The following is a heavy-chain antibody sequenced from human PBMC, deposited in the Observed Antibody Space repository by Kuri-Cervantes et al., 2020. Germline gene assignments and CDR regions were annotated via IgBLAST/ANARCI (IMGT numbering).Heavy chain of an antibody. Sequence: GESLKISCKASGYTFTGYYMHWVRQAPGQGLEWMGWINPNSGGTNYAQKFQGWVTMTRDTSISTAYMELSRLRSDDTAVYYCARAEAGIAAAGLVDYWGQGTLVTVSS. V-gene: IGHV1-2*04. CDR1: GYTFTGYY. CDR3: ARAEAGIAAAGLVDY. J-gene: IGHJ4*02. CDR2: INPNSGGT. D-gene: IGHD6-13*01.